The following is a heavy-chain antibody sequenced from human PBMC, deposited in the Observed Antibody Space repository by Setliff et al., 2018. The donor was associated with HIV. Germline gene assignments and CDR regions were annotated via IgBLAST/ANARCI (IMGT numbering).Heavy chain of an antibody. CDR1: GGSISSYY. CDR2: GYYSGIT. J-gene: IGHJ4*02. D-gene: IGHD2-21*02. V-gene: IGHV4-59*08. CDR3: ARSSRGSLRDLDY. Sequence: TSETLSLTCTVSGGSISSYYWSWIRQPPGKGLEWIGCGYYSGITHYDPSLKSRVSISVDASKNQFSLRLNSVTVADTAVYFCARSSRGSLRDLDYWGPGTPVTVSS.